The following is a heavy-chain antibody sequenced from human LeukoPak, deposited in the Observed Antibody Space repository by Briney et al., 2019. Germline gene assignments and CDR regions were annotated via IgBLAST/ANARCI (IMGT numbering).Heavy chain of an antibody. Sequence: GGSLRLSCAATGFTFKDYGMHWVRQPPGKGLEWVSSIHWNGGGTDYADSVKGRFTISRDNAKISLYLQLSSLRPEDTALYYCAKHMRATNTYSFFGLDVWGQGTTVTVSS. J-gene: IGHJ6*02. CDR3: AKHMRATNTYSFFGLDV. CDR2: IHWNGGGT. V-gene: IGHV3-9*01. CDR1: GFTFKDYG. D-gene: IGHD1-26*01.